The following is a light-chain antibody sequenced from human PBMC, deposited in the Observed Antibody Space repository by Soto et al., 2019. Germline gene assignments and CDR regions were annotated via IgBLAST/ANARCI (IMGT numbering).Light chain of an antibody. CDR3: QQYNNWPPVT. CDR1: QSVSSN. V-gene: IGKV3-15*01. CDR2: GAS. Sequence: EIVMTQSPATLSVYPGERAILSCRASQSVSSNLAWYQQKPGQAPRLLIYGASTRATGIPARFSGSGAGTEFTLTISSLQSEDSAVYYCQQYNNWPPVTFGGGTKVQIK. J-gene: IGKJ4*01.